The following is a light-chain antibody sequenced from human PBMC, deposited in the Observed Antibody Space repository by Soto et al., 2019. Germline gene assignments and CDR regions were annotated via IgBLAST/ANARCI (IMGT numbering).Light chain of an antibody. Sequence: IQLTQSPSSLSASVGDRVTVTCRASQSINIYLNWYQQKPVKAPTLLIYGASTLQSGVPSRFSGGGSRTDFTLTISSLQTEDFATYYCQQSYRSPYTFGQGTKLEI. V-gene: IGKV1-39*01. J-gene: IGKJ2*01. CDR3: QQSYRSPYT. CDR1: QSINIY. CDR2: GAS.